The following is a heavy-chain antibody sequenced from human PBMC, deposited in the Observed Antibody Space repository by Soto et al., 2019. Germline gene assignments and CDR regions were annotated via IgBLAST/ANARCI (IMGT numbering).Heavy chain of an antibody. J-gene: IGHJ4*02. D-gene: IGHD3-22*01. V-gene: IGHV3-30-3*01. CDR3: ARGETYYYDSSGYSLDY. CDR1: GFTFSSYA. CDR2: ISYNGSNK. Sequence: GGSLRLSCAASGFTFSSYAMSWVRQAPGKGLEWVAVISYNGSNKYYADSVKGRFTISRDNSKNTLYLQMNSLRAEDTAVYYCARGETYYYDSSGYSLDYWGQGTLVTVSS.